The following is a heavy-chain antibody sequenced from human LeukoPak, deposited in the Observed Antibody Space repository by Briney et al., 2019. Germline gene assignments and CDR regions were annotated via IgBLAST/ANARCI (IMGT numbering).Heavy chain of an antibody. Sequence: GSLRLSCAASGFTFITSAMSWVRQAPGKGLEWVSRINSDGSSTYYADSVRGRFTISRDNAKNTLFLQMNSLRAEDTAVYCCGRATVTTRNSMDVWGQGTTVTVSS. D-gene: IGHD4-17*01. V-gene: IGHV3-74*01. CDR2: INSDGSST. CDR3: GRATVTTRNSMDV. CDR1: GFTFITSA. J-gene: IGHJ6*02.